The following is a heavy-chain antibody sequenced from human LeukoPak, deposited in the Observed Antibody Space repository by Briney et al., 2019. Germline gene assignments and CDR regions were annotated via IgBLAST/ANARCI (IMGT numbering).Heavy chain of an antibody. CDR1: GFTFSDYW. Sequence: GGSLRLSCAVSGFTFSDYWMTWVRQAPGRGLEWVANIKEDGSDKQYVDSVQGRFTISRDNAENSLYLQMNSLRAEDTAVYYCARKNGLDVWGQGTTVTVSS. V-gene: IGHV3-7*01. J-gene: IGHJ6*02. CDR3: ARKNGLDV. CDR2: IKEDGSDK.